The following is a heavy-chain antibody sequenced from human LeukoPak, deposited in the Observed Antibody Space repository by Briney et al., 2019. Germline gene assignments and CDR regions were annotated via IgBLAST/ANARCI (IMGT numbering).Heavy chain of an antibody. CDR2: ISWNSGSI. V-gene: IGHV3-9*03. D-gene: IGHD6-13*01. J-gene: IGHJ4*02. Sequence: ETGGSLGLSCAASGFTFDDYAMHWVRQAPGKGLEWVSGISWNSGSIGYADSVKGRFTISRDNAKNSLYLQMNSLRAEDMALYYCAKAGSSWYYFDYWGQGTLVTVSS. CDR3: AKAGSSWYYFDY. CDR1: GFTFDDYA.